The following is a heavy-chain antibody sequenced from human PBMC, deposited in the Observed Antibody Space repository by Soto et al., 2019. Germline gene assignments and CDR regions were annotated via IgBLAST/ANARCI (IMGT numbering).Heavy chain of an antibody. CDR3: ARYRREAVAGYTLDN. V-gene: IGHV4-59*01. CDR2: VYNSGST. D-gene: IGHD6-13*01. Sequence: SETLSLTCSVSGGSISSNYCTWIRQPPGKGLEWIGYVYNSGSTNYNPSLKSRVTISEDTSKSQFSLKVNSMTAADTAVYYCARYRREAVAGYTLDNWGQGILVTVSS. J-gene: IGHJ4*02. CDR1: GGSISSNY.